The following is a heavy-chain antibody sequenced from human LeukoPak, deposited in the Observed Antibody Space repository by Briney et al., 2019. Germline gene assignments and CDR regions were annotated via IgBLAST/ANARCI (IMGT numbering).Heavy chain of an antibody. CDR3: ARDRDYAFDY. CDR1: GFTFSDYY. J-gene: IGHJ4*02. V-gene: IGHV3-30-3*01. Sequence: PGGSLRLSCAASGFTFSDYYMSWIRQAPGKGLEWVAVISYDGSNKYYADSVKGRFTISRDNSKNTLYLQMNSLRAEDTAVYYCARDRDYAFDYWGQGTLVTVSS. D-gene: IGHD4-17*01. CDR2: ISYDGSNK.